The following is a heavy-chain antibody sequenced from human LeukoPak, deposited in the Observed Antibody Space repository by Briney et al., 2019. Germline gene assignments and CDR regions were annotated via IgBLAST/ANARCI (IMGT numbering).Heavy chain of an antibody. CDR3: ARWRWQQSEFDY. J-gene: IGHJ4*02. D-gene: IGHD5-24*01. V-gene: IGHV3-23*01. CDR1: GFICSDYA. CDR2: ISANEGST. Sequence: GGSLRLSRAASGFICSDYAMSWVRQAPGEGVEWVSSISANEGSTKYADSVKGRFTISRDHSKNTLYLQMNSLRAEDTAIYYCARWRWQQSEFDYWGQGALVTVSS.